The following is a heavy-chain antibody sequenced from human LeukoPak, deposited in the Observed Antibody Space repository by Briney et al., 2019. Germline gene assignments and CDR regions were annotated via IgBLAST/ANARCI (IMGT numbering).Heavy chain of an antibody. J-gene: IGHJ4*02. Sequence: GGSLRLSCAASGLTFDDYGMSWVRQAPGKGLEWVSGINWNGGSTGYADSVKGRFTISRDNAKNSLYLQMNSLRAEDTALYYCARSRMSSGYPVIDYWGQGTLVTVSS. CDR3: ARSRMSSGYPVIDY. CDR2: INWNGGST. CDR1: GLTFDDYG. V-gene: IGHV3-20*04. D-gene: IGHD3-22*01.